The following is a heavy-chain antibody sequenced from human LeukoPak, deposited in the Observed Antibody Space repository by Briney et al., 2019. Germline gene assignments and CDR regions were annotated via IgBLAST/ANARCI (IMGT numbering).Heavy chain of an antibody. V-gene: IGHV5-51*01. Sequence: GESLKISCKASGYIVTKYWIGWVRQMPGKGLEWMGIIYPRDSDTRYSPSFQGQVTVSADKSISTAYLQWNTLEASDTAMYYCARAYSRSRFGYRGQGTLVTVSS. CDR1: GYIVTKYW. J-gene: IGHJ4*02. CDR3: ARAYSRSRFGY. D-gene: IGHD6-6*01. CDR2: IYPRDSDT.